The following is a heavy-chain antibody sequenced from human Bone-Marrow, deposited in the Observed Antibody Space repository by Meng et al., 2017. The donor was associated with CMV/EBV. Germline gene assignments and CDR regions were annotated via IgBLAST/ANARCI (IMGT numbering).Heavy chain of an antibody. D-gene: IGHD3-3*01. CDR3: ARGKDPTYYDFWSGYYGFDY. CDR1: GFTFSDHY. CDR2: ISDGGTEI. Sequence: GESLKISCAASGFTFSDHYMSWIRQAPGKGPEWVSYISDGGTEIYYAASVKGRFTISRDNAKNSLFLQMNSLRGEDTAIYYCARGKDPTYYDFWSGYYGFDYWGQGTLVTVSS. V-gene: IGHV3-11*01. J-gene: IGHJ4*02.